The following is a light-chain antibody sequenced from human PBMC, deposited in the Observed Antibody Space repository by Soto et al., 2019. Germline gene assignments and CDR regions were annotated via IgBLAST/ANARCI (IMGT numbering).Light chain of an antibody. CDR1: SSDVGAYNF. J-gene: IGLJ1*01. CDR3: SSFTRSSTYV. V-gene: IGLV2-14*01. CDR2: EVN. Sequence: QSALTQPASVSWSPGQSITIPCPGTSSDVGAYNFVSWYQQYPGKAPKVMIYEVNNRPSGVSNRFSGSKSGNTASLTISGLQAEDEADYYCSSFTRSSTYVFGSGTKLTVL.